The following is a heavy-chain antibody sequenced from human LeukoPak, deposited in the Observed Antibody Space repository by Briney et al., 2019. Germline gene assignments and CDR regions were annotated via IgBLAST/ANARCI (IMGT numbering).Heavy chain of an antibody. V-gene: IGHV3-7*01. D-gene: IGHD7-27*01. CDR3: ATDRKVGTGDPRFDY. CDR1: GFPFTNYW. J-gene: IGHJ4*02. CDR2: INQGGSET. Sequence: GGSLRLSCAASGFPFTNYWMNWVRRAPGKRPEWVGNINQGGSETNYVDSVKGRFSIPRDNAKTSLYLQMNSLRAEDTAVYYCATDRKVGTGDPRFDYWGQGALVTVSS.